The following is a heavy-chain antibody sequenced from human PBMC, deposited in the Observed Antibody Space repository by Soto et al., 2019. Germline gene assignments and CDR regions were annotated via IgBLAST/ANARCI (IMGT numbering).Heavy chain of an antibody. D-gene: IGHD6-19*01. CDR3: AREIVVAGEFGGAFDI. Sequence: QVQLVQSGAEVKKPGSSVKVSCKASGGTFSSYTINWVRQAPGQGLEWMGRIIPILGIANYAQKFQGRVKITADKATSTADMEVSSVGGEDAAVYYCAREIVVAGEFGGAFDIWGQGTMVTVSS. J-gene: IGHJ3*02. V-gene: IGHV1-69*08. CDR2: IIPILGIA. CDR1: GGTFSSYT.